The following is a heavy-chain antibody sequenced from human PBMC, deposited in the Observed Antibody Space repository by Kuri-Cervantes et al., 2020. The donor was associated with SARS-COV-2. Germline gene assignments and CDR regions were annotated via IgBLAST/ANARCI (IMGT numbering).Heavy chain of an antibody. CDR1: GGSISSYY. J-gene: IGHJ6*02. D-gene: IGHD3-22*01. V-gene: IGHV4-59*12. CDR2: IYYSGST. CDR3: AKYYDSSGPLAYGMDV. Sequence: SETLSLTCTVSGGSISSYYWSWIRQPPGKGLGWIGYIYYSGSTNYNPSLKSRVTISVDTSKNQFSLKLSSVTAADTAVYYCAKYYDSSGPLAYGMDVWGQGTTVTVSS.